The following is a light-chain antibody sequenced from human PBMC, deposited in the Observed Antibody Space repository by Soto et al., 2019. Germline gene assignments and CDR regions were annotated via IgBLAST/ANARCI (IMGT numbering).Light chain of an antibody. CDR2: GTS. V-gene: IGKV3-20*01. J-gene: IGKJ4*01. CDR1: QSISTDH. CDR3: EYYGSSIT. Sequence: EIGVTQSPGTLSLSPGERATLSCRASQSISTDHLAWYQQKPGQPPRLLIYGTSSRATGGIADRFSGSGSGTDFTLTISRLEPEDFAVYYCEYYGSSITFAGGTKVDI.